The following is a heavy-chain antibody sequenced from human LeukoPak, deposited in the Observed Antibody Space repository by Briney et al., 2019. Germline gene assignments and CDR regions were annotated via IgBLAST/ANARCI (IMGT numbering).Heavy chain of an antibody. CDR3: STGSGHAFDI. D-gene: IGHD3-10*01. Sequence: GGSLRLSCAASGFTFSSYWMHWVRQVPGKGLVWVSRINSDGSSTSYADSVKGRFTISRDNAKNTLYVQMNSLRAENTAVYYCSTGSGHAFDIWGRGAMVTVSS. CDR1: GFTFSSYW. J-gene: IGHJ3*02. V-gene: IGHV3-74*01. CDR2: INSDGSST.